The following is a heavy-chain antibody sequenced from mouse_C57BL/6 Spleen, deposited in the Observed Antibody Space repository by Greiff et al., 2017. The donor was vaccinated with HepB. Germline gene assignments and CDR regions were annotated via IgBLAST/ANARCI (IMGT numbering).Heavy chain of an antibody. J-gene: IGHJ4*01. Sequence: EVKVVESGEGLVKPGGSLKLSCAASGFTFSSYAMSWVRQTPEKRLEWVAYISSGGDYIYYADTVKGRFTISRDNARNTLYLQMSSLKSEDTAMYYCTRDRMGSNPSHYYAMDYWGQGTSVTVSS. V-gene: IGHV5-9-1*02. CDR2: ISSGGDYI. CDR1: GFTFSSYA. CDR3: TRDRMGSNPSHYYAMDY. D-gene: IGHD1-1*01.